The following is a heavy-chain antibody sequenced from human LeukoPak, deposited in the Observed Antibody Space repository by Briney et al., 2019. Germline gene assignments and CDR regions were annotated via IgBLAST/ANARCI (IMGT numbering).Heavy chain of an antibody. CDR2: ISSSSSYI. V-gene: IGHV3-21*01. D-gene: IGHD2-15*01. Sequence: GGSLILSCAASGFTFSSYSMNWVRQAPGKGLEWVSSISSSSSYIYYADSVKGRFTISRDNAKNSLYLQMNSLRAEDMAVYYCARAYCSGGSCSDDYWGQGTLVTVSS. CDR3: ARAYCSGGSCSDDY. J-gene: IGHJ4*02. CDR1: GFTFSSYS.